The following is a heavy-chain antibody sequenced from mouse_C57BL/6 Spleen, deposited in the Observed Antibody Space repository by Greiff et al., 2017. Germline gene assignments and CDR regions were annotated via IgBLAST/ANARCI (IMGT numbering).Heavy chain of an antibody. V-gene: IGHV1-20*01. D-gene: IGHD2-4*01. CDR3: ARSGDYLYFDY. Sequence: EVQLQQSGPELVKPGDSVKISCKASGYSFTGYFMNWVMQSHGKSLEWIGRINPYNGDTFYNQKFKGKATLTVDKSSSTAHMELRSLTSEDSAVYYCARSGDYLYFDYWGQGTTLTVAS. CDR2: INPYNGDT. J-gene: IGHJ2*01. CDR1: GYSFTGYF.